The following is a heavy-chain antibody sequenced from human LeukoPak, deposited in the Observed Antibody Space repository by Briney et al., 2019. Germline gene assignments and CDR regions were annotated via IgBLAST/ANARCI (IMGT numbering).Heavy chain of an antibody. J-gene: IGHJ4*02. D-gene: IGHD3-22*01. CDR3: ARTNYYDSSGYYSAPPFDY. CDR2: ISSNGGST. CDR1: GFTFSSYA. V-gene: IGHV3-64*01. Sequence: GGSLRLSCAASGFTFSSYAMHWVRQAPGKGLEYVSAISSNGGSTNYANSVKGRFTISRDNSKNTLYLQMGSLRAEDMAVYYCARTNYYDSSGYYSAPPFDYWGQGTLVTVSS.